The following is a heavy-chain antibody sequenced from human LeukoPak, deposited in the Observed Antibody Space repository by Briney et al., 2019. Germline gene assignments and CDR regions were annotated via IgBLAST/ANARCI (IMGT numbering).Heavy chain of an antibody. CDR1: GGTFSSYA. J-gene: IGHJ6*02. CDR2: IIPIFGTA. D-gene: IGHD3-3*01. V-gene: IGHV1-69*13. Sequence: ASVKVSCKASGGTFSSYAISWVRQAPGQGLEWMGGIIPIFGTANYAQKFQGRVTITADESTSTAYMELSSLRSEDTAVYYCARVLDYDFWSGYHAIYYYYGMDVWGQGTTVTVSS. CDR3: ARVLDYDFWSGYHAIYYYYGMDV.